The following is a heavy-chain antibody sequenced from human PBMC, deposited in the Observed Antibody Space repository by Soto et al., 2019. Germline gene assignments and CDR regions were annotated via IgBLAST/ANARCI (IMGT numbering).Heavy chain of an antibody. D-gene: IGHD3-10*01. CDR3: ARERGRWFGEYGMDV. J-gene: IGHJ6*02. CDR2: IYSGGST. Sequence: EVQLVETGGGLIKPGGSLRLSCAASGFTVSSNYMSWVRQAPGKGLEWVSVIYSGGSTYYADSVKGRFTISRDNSKNTLYLQMNRLRAEDTAVYYSARERGRWFGEYGMDVWGQGTTVTVSS. V-gene: IGHV3-53*02. CDR1: GFTVSSNY.